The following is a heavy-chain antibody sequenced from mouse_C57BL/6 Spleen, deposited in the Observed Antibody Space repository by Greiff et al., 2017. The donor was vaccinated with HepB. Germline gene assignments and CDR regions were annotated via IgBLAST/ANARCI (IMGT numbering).Heavy chain of an antibody. J-gene: IGHJ2*01. D-gene: IGHD1-1*01. CDR3: ARQMYYYGSSFDY. Sequence: EVQLVESGGDLVKPGGSLKLSCAASGFTFSSYGMSWVRQTPDKRLEWVATISSGGSYTYYPDSVKGRFTISRDNAKNTLYLQMSSLKSEDTAMYYCARQMYYYGSSFDYWGQGTTLTVSS. CDR1: GFTFSSYG. V-gene: IGHV5-6*01. CDR2: ISSGGSYT.